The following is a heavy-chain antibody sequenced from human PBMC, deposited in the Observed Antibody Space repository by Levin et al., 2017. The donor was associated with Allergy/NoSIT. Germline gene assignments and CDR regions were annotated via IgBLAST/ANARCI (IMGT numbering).Heavy chain of an antibody. Sequence: PGGSLRLSCAVYGGSFSGYYWSWIRQPPGKGLEWIGEINHSGSTNYNPSLKSRVTISVDTSKNQFSLKLSSVTAADTAVYYCARLVGGDPGEYWGQGTLVTVSS. V-gene: IGHV4-34*01. CDR2: INHSGST. CDR3: ARLVGGDPGEY. CDR1: GGSFSGYY. D-gene: IGHD2-21*02. J-gene: IGHJ4*02.